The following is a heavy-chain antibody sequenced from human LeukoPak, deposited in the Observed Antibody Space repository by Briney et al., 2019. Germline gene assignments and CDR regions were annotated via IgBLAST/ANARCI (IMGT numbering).Heavy chain of an antibody. CDR1: GGSISSYY. CDR3: ARYCSGGSCYSLLSLDY. V-gene: IGHV4-34*01. J-gene: IGHJ4*02. Sequence: PSETLSLTCTVSGGSISSYYWSWIRQPPGKGLEWIGEINHSGSTNYNPSLKSRVTISVDTSKNQFSLKLSSVTAADTAVYYCARYCSGGSCYSLLSLDYWGQGTLVTVSS. D-gene: IGHD2-15*01. CDR2: INHSGST.